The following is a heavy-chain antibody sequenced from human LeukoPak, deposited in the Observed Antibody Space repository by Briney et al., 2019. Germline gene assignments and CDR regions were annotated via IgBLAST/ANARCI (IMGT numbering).Heavy chain of an antibody. Sequence: PGGSLTLSCAASGFTFSSYGMHWVRQAPGKGLEWVAVISYDGSNKYYADSVKGRFTISRDNSKNTPYLQMNSLRAEDTAVYYCAKDYRYSSSWLWGPFDYWGQGTLVTVSS. CDR3: AKDYRYSSSWLWGPFDY. D-gene: IGHD6-13*01. CDR1: GFTFSSYG. CDR2: ISYDGSNK. V-gene: IGHV3-30*18. J-gene: IGHJ4*02.